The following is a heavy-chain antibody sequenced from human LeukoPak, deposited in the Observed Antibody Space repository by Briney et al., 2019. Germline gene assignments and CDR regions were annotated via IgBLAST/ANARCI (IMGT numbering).Heavy chain of an antibody. J-gene: IGHJ5*02. CDR3: ARKRCTGDCYLFDP. D-gene: IGHD2-21*02. CDR1: GYTFSTYG. V-gene: IGHV1-18*01. CDR2: INTNNGNT. Sequence: ASVKVSCKASGYTFSTYGLMWVRQAPGQGLEWMGWINTNNGNTNYAQKFQGRVTMTTDTSTSTGYMELRSVRSDDTAVYCCARKRCTGDCYLFDPWGQGTLVTVSS.